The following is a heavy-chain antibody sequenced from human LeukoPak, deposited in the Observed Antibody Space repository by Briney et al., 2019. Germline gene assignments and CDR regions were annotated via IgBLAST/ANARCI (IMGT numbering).Heavy chain of an antibody. Sequence: GGSLRLSCAASGFTFSSYWMHWVRQAPGKGLVWVSRINSDGSSTSYADSVKGRFTISRDNSKNTLYLQMNSLSAEDTAVYYCARNGYSYGSLDYFDYWGQGTLVTVSS. J-gene: IGHJ4*02. CDR3: ARNGYSYGSLDYFDY. CDR2: INSDGSST. CDR1: GFTFSSYW. V-gene: IGHV3-74*01. D-gene: IGHD5-18*01.